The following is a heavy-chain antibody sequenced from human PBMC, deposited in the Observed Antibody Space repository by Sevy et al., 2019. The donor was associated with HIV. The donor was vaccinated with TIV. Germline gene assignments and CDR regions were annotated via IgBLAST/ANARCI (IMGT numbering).Heavy chain of an antibody. CDR3: ARDGAGQWLTTSYFDY. CDR1: GFTFSSYW. V-gene: IGHV3-7*01. CDR2: IKQDGSEK. J-gene: IGHJ4*02. Sequence: GGSLRLSCAASGFTFSSYWMSWVRQAPGKGLEWVANIKQDGSEKYYVDSVKGRFTISRDNAKNSLYLQMNSLRAEDTAAYYCARDGAGQWLTTSYFDYWGQGTLVTVSS. D-gene: IGHD6-19*01.